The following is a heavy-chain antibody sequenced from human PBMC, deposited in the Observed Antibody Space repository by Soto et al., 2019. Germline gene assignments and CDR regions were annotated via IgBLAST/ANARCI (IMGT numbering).Heavy chain of an antibody. J-gene: IGHJ4*02. CDR1: GYSFTSYW. CDR3: AGPNDYGDARMDY. D-gene: IGHD4-17*01. V-gene: IGHV5-51*03. Sequence: EVQLVQSGAEVKKPGESLKISCKGSGYSFTSYWIGWVRQMPGKGLEWMGIIYPGDSDTRYSPSFQGQVTISADKSISTGYLEWSSRQGSDTAMAYGAGPNDYGDARMDYWGQGTLVTVSS. CDR2: IYPGDSDT.